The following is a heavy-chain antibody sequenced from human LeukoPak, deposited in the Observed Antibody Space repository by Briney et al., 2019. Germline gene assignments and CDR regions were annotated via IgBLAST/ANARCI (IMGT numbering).Heavy chain of an antibody. CDR3: ARDYGSSWYDPWYYYYMDV. CDR2: ISGYNGNT. D-gene: IGHD6-13*01. V-gene: IGHV1-18*01. J-gene: IGHJ6*03. CDR1: GYTFTSYG. Sequence: ASVKVSCKASGYTFTSYGISWVRQAPGQGLEWMGWISGYNGNTNYAQKLQGRVTMTTDTSTSTAYMELRSLRSDDTAVYYCARDYGSSWYDPWYYYYMDVWGKGTTVTVSS.